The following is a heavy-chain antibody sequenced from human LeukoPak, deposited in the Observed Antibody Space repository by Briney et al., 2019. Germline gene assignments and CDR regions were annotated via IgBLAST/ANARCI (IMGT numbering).Heavy chain of an antibody. D-gene: IGHD4-17*01. CDR1: GFTFTGYY. CDR2: INPNSGGT. CDR3: ARDRDYGDNWFDP. J-gene: IGHJ5*02. V-gene: IGHV1-2*02. Sequence: ASVKVSCKASGFTFTGYYMHWVRQAPGQGLEWMGWINPNSGGTNYAQKFQGRVTMTRDTSISTAYMELSRLRSDDTAVYYCARDRDYGDNWFDPWGQGTLVTASS.